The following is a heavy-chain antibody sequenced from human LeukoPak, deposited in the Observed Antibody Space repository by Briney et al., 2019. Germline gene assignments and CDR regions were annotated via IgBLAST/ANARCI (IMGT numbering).Heavy chain of an antibody. CDR3: ARGIYGGNDLYFDY. V-gene: IGHV4-31*03. CDR2: IYYSGST. Sequence: PSETLSLTCTVSGGSISSGGYYWSWIRQHPGKGLEWIGYIYYSGSTYYNPSLKSRVTISVDTSKNQFSLKLSSVTAADTAVYYCARGIYGGNDLYFDYWGQGTLVTVSS. D-gene: IGHD4-23*01. J-gene: IGHJ4*02. CDR1: GGSISSGGYY.